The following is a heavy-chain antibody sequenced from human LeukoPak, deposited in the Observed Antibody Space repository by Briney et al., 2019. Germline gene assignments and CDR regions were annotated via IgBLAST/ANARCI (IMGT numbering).Heavy chain of an antibody. CDR2: IYYSGST. J-gene: IGHJ4*02. CDR3: ARYYYDSSGYWAADY. D-gene: IGHD3-22*01. CDR1: GDSISSYD. V-gene: IGHV4-59*01. Sequence: SETLSLTCTVSGDSISSYDWSWIRQPPGKGLEWIGYIYYSGSTNYNPSLKSRVTISVDRSKNQFSLKLSSVTAADTAVYYCARYYYDSSGYWAADYWGQGTLVTVSS.